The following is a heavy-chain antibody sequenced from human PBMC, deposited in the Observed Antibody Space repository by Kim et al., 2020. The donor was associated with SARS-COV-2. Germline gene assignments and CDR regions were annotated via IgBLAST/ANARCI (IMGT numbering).Heavy chain of an antibody. CDR3: TTYESSSWLGYYYYYMDV. CDR1: GFTFSNAW. CDR2: IKSKTDGGTT. V-gene: IGHV3-15*01. J-gene: IGHJ6*03. Sequence: GGSLRLSCAASGFTFSNAWMSWVRQAPGKGLEWVGRIKSKTDGGTTDYAAPVKGRFTISRDDSKNTLYLQMNSLKTEDTAVYYCTTYESSSWLGYYYYYMDVWGKGTTVTVSS. D-gene: IGHD6-13*01.